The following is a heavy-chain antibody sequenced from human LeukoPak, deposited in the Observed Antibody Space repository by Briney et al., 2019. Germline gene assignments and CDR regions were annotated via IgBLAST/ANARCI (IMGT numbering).Heavy chain of an antibody. CDR1: GFTFSNAW. CDR2: IKSKTDGGTT. D-gene: IGHD3-9*01. J-gene: IGHJ3*02. Sequence: GGSLRLSCAASGFTFSNAWTSRVRQAPGKGLEWVGRIKSKTDGGTTDYAAPVKGRFTISRDDSKNTLYLQMNSLKTEDTAVYYCTTYDILTGFDAFDIWGQGTMVTVSS. V-gene: IGHV3-15*01. CDR3: TTYDILTGFDAFDI.